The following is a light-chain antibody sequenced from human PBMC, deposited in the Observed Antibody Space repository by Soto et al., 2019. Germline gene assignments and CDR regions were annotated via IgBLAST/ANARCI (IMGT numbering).Light chain of an antibody. CDR3: SSYAGGNKI. CDR2: EVT. J-gene: IGLJ2*01. Sequence: QSALTQPPSASGSPGQSVTIFCTGTSRDVGGYNDVSWYQQHPGQAPKLIISEVTKRPSGVPDRFSGSKSGNTASLTVSGLQAEDEADYYCSSYAGGNKIFGGGTKLTVL. CDR1: SRDVGGYND. V-gene: IGLV2-8*01.